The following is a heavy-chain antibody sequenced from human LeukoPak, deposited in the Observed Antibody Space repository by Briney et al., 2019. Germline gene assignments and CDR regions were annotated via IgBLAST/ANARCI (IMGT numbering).Heavy chain of an antibody. D-gene: IGHD5-18*01. CDR3: ARGYSYGYYYYYYMDV. V-gene: IGHV3-53*01. CDR2: IHKNAIT. CDR1: GFTVSSNY. Sequence: PGGSLRLSCAASGFTVSSNYMTWVRQAPGKGLEWVSVIHKNAITYYADTVKGRFTISRDNSKNMLYLQMNSLRAEDTAVYYCARGYSYGYYYYYYMDVWGKGTTVTISS. J-gene: IGHJ6*03.